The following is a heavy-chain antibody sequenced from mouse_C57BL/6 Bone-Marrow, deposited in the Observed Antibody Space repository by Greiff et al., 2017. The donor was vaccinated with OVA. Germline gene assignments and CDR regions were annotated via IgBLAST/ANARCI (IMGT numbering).Heavy chain of an antibody. V-gene: IGHV1-81*01. CDR3: ARPSWYAMDY. D-gene: IGHD3-1*01. J-gene: IGHJ4*01. CDR2: IYPRSGNT. CDR1: GYTFTSYG. Sequence: QVQLQQSGAELARPGASVKLSCKASGYTFTSYGISWVKQRTGQGLEWIGEIYPRSGNTYYNEKLKGKATLTADKSSSTAYMELRSLTSEDSAVYFCARPSWYAMDYWGQGTSVTVSS.